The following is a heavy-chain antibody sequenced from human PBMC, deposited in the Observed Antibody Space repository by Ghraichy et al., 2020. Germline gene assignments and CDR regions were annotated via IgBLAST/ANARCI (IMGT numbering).Heavy chain of an antibody. CDR3: AREPGYCSGNNCYGGWFDP. CDR2: ITRSGST. J-gene: IGHJ5*02. Sequence: SQTLSLTCAVYGGSFSNYYWSWIRQSPGKGLEWIGEITRSGSTNYNPSLRSRVTISADTSKNQLSLKLTSVTAADTAVYYCAREPGYCSGNNCYGGWFDPWGQGTLVTVSS. D-gene: IGHD2-15*01. V-gene: IGHV4-34*01. CDR1: GGSFSNYY.